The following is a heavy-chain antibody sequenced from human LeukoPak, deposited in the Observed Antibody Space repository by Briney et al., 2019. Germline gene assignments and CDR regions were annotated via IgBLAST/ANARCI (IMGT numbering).Heavy chain of an antibody. CDR2: ISAYNGNT. CDR3: ARFPMVRGVISHYMDV. J-gene: IGHJ6*03. CDR1: GYTFTSYG. D-gene: IGHD3-10*01. V-gene: IGHV1-18*01. Sequence: GASVKVSCKASGYTFTSYGISWVRQAPGQGLEWMGWISAYNGNTNYAQKLQGRVTMTTDTSTRTAYMELSSLRSEDTAVYYCARFPMVRGVISHYMDVWGKGTTVTVSS.